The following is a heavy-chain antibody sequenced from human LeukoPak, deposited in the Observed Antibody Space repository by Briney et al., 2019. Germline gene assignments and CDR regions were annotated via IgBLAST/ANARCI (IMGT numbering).Heavy chain of an antibody. CDR1: GGSISSYY. V-gene: IGHV4-4*09. CDR2: IYTSGST. CDR3: ARTYYYDSSGYYYGGGYFDY. D-gene: IGHD3-22*01. Sequence: PSETLSLTCTVSGGSISSYYWSWIRQPPGKGLEWVGYIYTSGSTNYNPSLKSRVTISVDTSKNQFSLKLSSVTAADTAVYYCARTYYYDSSGYYYGGGYFDYWGLGTLVTVSS. J-gene: IGHJ4*02.